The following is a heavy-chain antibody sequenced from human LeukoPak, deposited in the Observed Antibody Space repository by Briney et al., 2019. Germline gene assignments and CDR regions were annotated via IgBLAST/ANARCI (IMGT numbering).Heavy chain of an antibody. V-gene: IGHV1-18*01. D-gene: IGHD5-12*01. CDR2: ISGYSGKT. CDR3: ARGYSGYAPHDY. Sequence: ASVKVSCKASGYTFTSYDINWVRQATGQGLEWMGWISGYSGKTNYAQKLQGRVTMTTDTSTSTAYMELRSLRSDDTAVYYCARGYSGYAPHDYWGQGTLVTVSS. CDR1: GYTFTSYD. J-gene: IGHJ4*02.